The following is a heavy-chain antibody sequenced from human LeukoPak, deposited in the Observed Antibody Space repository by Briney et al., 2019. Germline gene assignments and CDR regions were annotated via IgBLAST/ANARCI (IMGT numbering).Heavy chain of an antibody. CDR1: GGSFSGYY. Sequence: SETLSLTCAVYGGSFSGYYWSWIRQPPGKGLEWIGEINHSGSTNYNPSLKSRVTISVDTSKNQFSLKLSSVTAADTAVYYCARVATSEYAHQTRYFDYWGQGTLVTVSS. D-gene: IGHD2/OR15-2a*01. CDR2: INHSGST. CDR3: ARVATSEYAHQTRYFDY. J-gene: IGHJ4*02. V-gene: IGHV4-34*01.